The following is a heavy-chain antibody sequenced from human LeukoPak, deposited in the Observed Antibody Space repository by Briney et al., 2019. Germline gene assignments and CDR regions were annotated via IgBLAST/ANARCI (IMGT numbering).Heavy chain of an antibody. Sequence: GGSLRLSCAASGFTFSSYGMHWVRQAPGKGLEWVAFIRYDGSNKYYADSVKGRFTISRDNSKNTLYLQMHSLRAEDTAVYYCAKGVASNSVGSSLGYWGQGTLVTVSS. CDR3: AKGVASNSVGSSLGY. J-gene: IGHJ4*02. CDR2: IRYDGSNK. D-gene: IGHD4-23*01. V-gene: IGHV3-30*02. CDR1: GFTFSSYG.